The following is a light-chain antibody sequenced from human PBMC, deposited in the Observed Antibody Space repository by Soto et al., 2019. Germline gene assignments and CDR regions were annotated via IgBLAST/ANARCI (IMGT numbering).Light chain of an antibody. Sequence: QSVLTQSPSAPASLGASVKLTCTLSSGHSSYAIAWHQQQPEKGPRYLMKLNSDGSHSKGDGIPDRFSGSSSGAERYLTISSLQSEDEADYYCQTWGTGIHWVFGGGTKLTVL. J-gene: IGLJ3*02. CDR1: SGHSSYA. V-gene: IGLV4-69*01. CDR2: LNSDGSH. CDR3: QTWGTGIHWV.